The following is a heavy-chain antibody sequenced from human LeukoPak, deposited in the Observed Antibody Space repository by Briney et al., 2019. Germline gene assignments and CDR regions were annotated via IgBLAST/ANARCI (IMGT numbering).Heavy chain of an antibody. CDR1: GFTFSSYG. CDR2: IRYDGSNK. D-gene: IGHD1/OR15-1a*01. CDR3: AKEEGTD. J-gene: IGHJ4*02. Sequence: QSGGSLRLSCAASGFTFSSYGMHWVRQAPGKGLEWVAFIRYDGSNKYYADSVKGRFTISRDNSKNALYLQMNGLRAEDTAVYYCAKEEGTDWGQGTLVTVSS. V-gene: IGHV3-30*02.